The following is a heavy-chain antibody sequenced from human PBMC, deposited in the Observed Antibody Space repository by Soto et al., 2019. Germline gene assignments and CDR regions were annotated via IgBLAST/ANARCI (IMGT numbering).Heavy chain of an antibody. V-gene: IGHV1-69*13. CDR1: GGTFSSYR. J-gene: IGHJ4*02. Sequence: SVKVSCKASGGTFSSYRINWLRQSPGQGLEWVGGIVPIYRTADYAQKFQGRVTITADESARTSYMELRSLKSQDTAVYYCVRDSGAKLSSSWGQGTLVTVSS. CDR2: IVPIYRTA. CDR3: VRDSGAKLSSS. D-gene: IGHD6-13*01.